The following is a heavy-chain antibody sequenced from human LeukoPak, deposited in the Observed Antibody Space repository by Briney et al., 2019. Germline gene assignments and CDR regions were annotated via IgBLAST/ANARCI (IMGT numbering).Heavy chain of an antibody. V-gene: IGHV3-74*01. J-gene: IGHJ5*01. CDR1: GFTFSNYW. CDR2: IKGDGSHT. CDR3: VRDWDHFDFDS. Sequence: GGSLRLSCAASGFTFSNYWMHWVRQAPGKGLVWVSRIKGDGSHTIYADSVKGRFTISRGNAKNTLYLQMKSLRAEDTAVYYCVRDWDHFDFDSWGLGTLVTVSS. D-gene: IGHD3-9*01.